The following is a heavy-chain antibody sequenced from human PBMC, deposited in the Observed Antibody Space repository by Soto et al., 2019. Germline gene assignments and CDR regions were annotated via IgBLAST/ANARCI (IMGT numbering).Heavy chain of an antibody. D-gene: IGHD1-26*01. CDR1: GYTFTSYG. CDR3: ARGKVANWFDP. Sequence: EASVKVSCKASGYTFTSYGISWVRQAPGQGLEWMGWISAYNGNTNYAQKLQGRVTMTTDTSTSTAYMELSSLRSEDTAVYYCARGKVANWFDPWGQGTLVTVSS. J-gene: IGHJ5*02. CDR2: ISAYNGNT. V-gene: IGHV1-18*01.